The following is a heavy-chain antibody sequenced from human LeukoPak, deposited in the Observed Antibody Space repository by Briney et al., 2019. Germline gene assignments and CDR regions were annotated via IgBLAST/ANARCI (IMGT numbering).Heavy chain of an antibody. CDR2: IYYSGST. CDR1: GGSISYYY. D-gene: IGHD3-9*01. V-gene: IGHV4-59*08. Sequence: SETLSPPCTVSGGSISYYYRSWIRPPPREGLGLIGNIYYSGSTNYNPSLKSRVTISVDTSKNKFSLKLSSVTAAHTAVYYCARLKTGQDWLPAYWGQGTLVTVSS. J-gene: IGHJ4*02. CDR3: ARLKTGQDWLPAY.